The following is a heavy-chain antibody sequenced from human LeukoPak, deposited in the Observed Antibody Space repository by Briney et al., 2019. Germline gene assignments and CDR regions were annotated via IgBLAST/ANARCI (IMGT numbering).Heavy chain of an antibody. CDR3: ARVKGDCGGDCYPGIFQH. V-gene: IGHV4-30-2*01. CDR2: IYHSGST. D-gene: IGHD2-21*02. J-gene: IGHJ1*01. CDR1: GGSISSGGYS. Sequence: SETLSLTCAVSGGSISSGGYSWSWIRQPPGKGLEWIGYIYHSGSTYYNPSLKSRVTISVDRSKNQFSLKLSSVTAADTAVYYCARVKGDCGGDCYPGIFQHWGQGTLVTVSS.